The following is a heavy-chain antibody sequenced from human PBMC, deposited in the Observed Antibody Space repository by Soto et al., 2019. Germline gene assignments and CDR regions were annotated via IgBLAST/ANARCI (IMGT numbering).Heavy chain of an antibody. Sequence: QVQLVQSGAEVKKPGASVKVSCKASGYTFTSYDINWVRQATGQGLEYLGWMNPNSGNTGYVQKFQGRVTMTRDTSISTAYMELSSLRSEGTAEYYCARGIKYDDYSRWFEPWGQGTLVTVSS. J-gene: IGHJ5*02. V-gene: IGHV1-8*01. D-gene: IGHD3-16*01. CDR2: MNPNSGNT. CDR3: ARGIKYDDYSRWFEP. CDR1: GYTFTSYD.